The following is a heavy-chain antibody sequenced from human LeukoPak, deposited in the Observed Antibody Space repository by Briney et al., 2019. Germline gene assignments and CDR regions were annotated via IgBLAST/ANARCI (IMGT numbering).Heavy chain of an antibody. Sequence: SETLSLTCTVSGRSIRQPPGKGLEWIGYLYYSRNTNYNPSLKSRVTISVDTSKNQFSLKLSSVTAADTAVYYCARDYSGSGSRWDYWGQGTLVTVSS. CDR2: LYYSRNT. D-gene: IGHD3-10*01. J-gene: IGHJ4*02. CDR3: ARDYSGSGSRWDY. V-gene: IGHV4-59*01. CDR1: GRSI.